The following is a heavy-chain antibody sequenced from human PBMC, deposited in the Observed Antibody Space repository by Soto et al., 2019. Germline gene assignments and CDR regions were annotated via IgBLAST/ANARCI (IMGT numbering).Heavy chain of an antibody. Sequence: GSLRLSCAASGFTFSSYDMHWVRQATGKGLEWVSAIGTAGDTYYPGSVKGRFTISRENAKNSLYLQMNSLRAGDTAVYYCAKGQIGGQIDIWGQGTMVTVSS. CDR3: AKGQIGGQIDI. CDR1: GFTFSSYD. V-gene: IGHV3-13*01. J-gene: IGHJ3*02. D-gene: IGHD3-16*01. CDR2: IGTAGDT.